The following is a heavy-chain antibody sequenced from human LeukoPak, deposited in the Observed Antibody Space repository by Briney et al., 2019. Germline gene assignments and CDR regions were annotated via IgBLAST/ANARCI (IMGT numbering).Heavy chain of an antibody. CDR2: ISSSSSFI. CDR1: GFTFSSYS. CDR3: AISSGWGRLYYFDY. Sequence: GGSLRLSCAASGFTFSSYSMNWVRQAPGKGLEWVSSISSSSSFIYYADSVKGRFTISRDNAKNSLYPQMNSLRAEDTAVYYCAISSGWGRLYYFDYWGQGTLVTVSS. D-gene: IGHD6-19*01. J-gene: IGHJ4*02. V-gene: IGHV3-21*01.